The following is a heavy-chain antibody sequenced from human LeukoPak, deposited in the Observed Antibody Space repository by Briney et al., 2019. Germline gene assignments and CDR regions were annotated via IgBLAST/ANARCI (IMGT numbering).Heavy chain of an antibody. CDR3: ARDGTGTPYDY. V-gene: IGHV3-21*01. CDR2: ISSSSSYI. J-gene: IGHJ4*02. D-gene: IGHD1-7*01. Sequence: PGGSPRLSCAASGFTFSSYSMNWVRQAPGKGLEWVSSISSSSSYIFYADSVKGRFTISRDNAKNSLYLQMNSLRAEDTAVYYCARDGTGTPYDYWGQGTLVTVSS. CDR1: GFTFSSYS.